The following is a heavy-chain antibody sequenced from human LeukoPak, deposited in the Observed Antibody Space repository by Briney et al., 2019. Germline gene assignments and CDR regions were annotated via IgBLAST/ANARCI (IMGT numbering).Heavy chain of an antibody. CDR2: IYPGNSDT. CDR1: GYSFTNYW. V-gene: IGHV5-51*01. Sequence: GESLKISCKGSGYSFTNYWIGWVRQMPGKGLEWMGIIYPGNSDTRHSPSFQGQVTISADKSISTAYLQWSSLKASDTAMYYCTTSRWIQLWASWGQGTLVTVSS. CDR3: TTSRWIQLWAS. D-gene: IGHD5-18*01. J-gene: IGHJ5*02.